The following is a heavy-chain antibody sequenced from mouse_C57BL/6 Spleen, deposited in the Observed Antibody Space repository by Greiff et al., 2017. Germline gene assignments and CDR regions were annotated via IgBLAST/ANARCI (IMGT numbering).Heavy chain of an antibody. CDR3: AREGIYYAYFDY. V-gene: IGHV5-17*01. J-gene: IGHJ2*01. D-gene: IGHD2-1*01. CDR1: GFTFSDYG. Sequence: EVNLVESGGGLVKPGGSLKLSCAASGFTFSDYGMHWVRQAPEKGLEWVAYISSGSSTIYYADTVKGRFTISRDNAKNTLFLQMTSLRSEDTAMYYCAREGIYYAYFDYWGQGTTLTVSS. CDR2: ISSGSSTI.